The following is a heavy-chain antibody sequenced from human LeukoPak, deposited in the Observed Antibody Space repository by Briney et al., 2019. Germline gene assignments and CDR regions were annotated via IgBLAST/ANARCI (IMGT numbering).Heavy chain of an antibody. Sequence: PGGSLRLSCAASGFTFSNAWINWVRQAPGKGLEWVGRIKSKSDGGTTDYAAPVKGRFTISRDDSKNTLFLQMNSLKTEDTAVYYCTTDRGLYDSSGYYYFATDIWGQGTMVTVSS. CDR1: GFTFSNAW. CDR3: TTDRGLYDSSGYYYFATDI. V-gene: IGHV3-15*01. CDR2: IKSKSDGGTT. J-gene: IGHJ3*02. D-gene: IGHD3-22*01.